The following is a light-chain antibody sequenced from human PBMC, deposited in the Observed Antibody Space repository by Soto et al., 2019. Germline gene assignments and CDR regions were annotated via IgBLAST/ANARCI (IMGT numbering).Light chain of an antibody. J-gene: IGLJ2*01. CDR1: SGDVGGYDY. CDR3: SSYTDPNTVI. V-gene: IGLV2-14*03. CDR2: NVI. Sequence: QSALTQVASVSGSPGQSITISCTGTSGDVGGYDYVSWYQQHPGKAPKLMIYNVIYRPSGVSNRFSGSKSGNTASLTISGLQAEDEANYYCSSYTDPNTVIFGGGTKLTVL.